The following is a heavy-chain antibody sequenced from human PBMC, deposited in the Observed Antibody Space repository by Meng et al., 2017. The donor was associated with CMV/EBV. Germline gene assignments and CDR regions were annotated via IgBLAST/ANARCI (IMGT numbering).Heavy chain of an antibody. V-gene: IGHV4-39*07. CDR2: IYYSGST. CDR3: ARVGSSSWYDLNYFDY. J-gene: IGHJ4*02. D-gene: IGHD6-13*01. Sequence: SCTVSGGSISSSSYYWGWIRQPPGKGLEWIGSIYYSGSTYYNPSLKSRVTISVDTSKNQFSLKLSSVTAADTAVYYCARVGSSSWYDLNYFDYWGQGTLVTVSS. CDR1: GGSISSSSYY.